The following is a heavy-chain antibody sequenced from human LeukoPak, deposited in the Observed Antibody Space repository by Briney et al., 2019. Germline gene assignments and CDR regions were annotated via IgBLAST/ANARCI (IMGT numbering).Heavy chain of an antibody. D-gene: IGHD6-25*01. J-gene: IGHJ4*02. Sequence: PGGSLRLSCAASGFTFSNYAMSWVRQAPGKGLEWVSLISGSGASTYYPDSVKGRFTISRDNSKNTLSLQMNSLRAEDTAFYYCAPDLRGSASSLDDWGQGTLVTVSS. CDR1: GFTFSNYA. V-gene: IGHV3-23*01. CDR2: ISGSGAST. CDR3: APDLRGSASSLDD.